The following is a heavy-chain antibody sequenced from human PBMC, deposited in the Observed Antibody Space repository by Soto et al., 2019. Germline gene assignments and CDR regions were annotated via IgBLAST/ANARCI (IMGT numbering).Heavy chain of an antibody. CDR2: ISAYNGNT. V-gene: IGHV1-18*01. D-gene: IGHD3-3*01. Sequence: GASVKVSCKASGYTFTSYGISWVRQAPGQGLEWMGWISAYNGNTNYAQKLQGRVTMTTDTSTSTAYMELRSLRSDDTAVYYCARDSPPIYDFWSGYYTARDAFDIWGQGTMVTVSS. CDR1: GYTFTSYG. CDR3: ARDSPPIYDFWSGYYTARDAFDI. J-gene: IGHJ3*02.